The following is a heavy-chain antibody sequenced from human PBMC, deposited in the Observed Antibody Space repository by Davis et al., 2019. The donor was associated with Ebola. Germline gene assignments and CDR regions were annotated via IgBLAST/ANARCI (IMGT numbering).Heavy chain of an antibody. J-gene: IGHJ3*02. CDR2: ISQSGST. CDR1: GDSISSSNW. Sequence: SETLSLTCAVSGDSISSSNWWSWVRQPPGKGLEWIGEISQSGSTNYNPSFKSRVTISVDKSKNQFSLKLSSVTAADTAVYYCAVGNSGSYFGAFDIWGQGTMVTVSS. V-gene: IGHV4-4*02. CDR3: AVGNSGSYFGAFDI. D-gene: IGHD1-26*01.